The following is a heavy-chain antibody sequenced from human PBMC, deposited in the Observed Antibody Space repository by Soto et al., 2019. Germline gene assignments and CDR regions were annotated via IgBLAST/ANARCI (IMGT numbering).Heavy chain of an antibody. J-gene: IGHJ4*02. CDR3: AKSTGYSKSFDY. Sequence: QTGGSLRLSCAASGFTFSSYAMSWVRQAPGKGLEWVSAISGSGGSTYYADSVKGRFTISRDNSKNTLYLQMNSLRAEDTAVYYCAKSTGYSKSFDYWGQGTLVTVSS. CDR2: ISGSGGST. V-gene: IGHV3-23*01. CDR1: GFTFSSYA. D-gene: IGHD6-13*01.